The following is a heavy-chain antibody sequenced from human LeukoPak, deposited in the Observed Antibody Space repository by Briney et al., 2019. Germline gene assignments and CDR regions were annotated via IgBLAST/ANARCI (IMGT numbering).Heavy chain of an antibody. J-gene: IGHJ3*01. D-gene: IGHD3-22*01. V-gene: IGHV4-31*03. CDR1: GSSTSTNGYY. CDR3: AKEADYYDSSGFSHAFDV. CDR2: IYYSGST. Sequence: PSQTLSLTCTVSGGSVSGSSTSTNGYYWSWIRQHPGKGLEWIGHIYYSGSTYYNPSLKSRVTISADTSKNQFSLKLNSVTAADTAVYYCAKEADYYDSSGFSHAFDVWGQGTVVTVSS.